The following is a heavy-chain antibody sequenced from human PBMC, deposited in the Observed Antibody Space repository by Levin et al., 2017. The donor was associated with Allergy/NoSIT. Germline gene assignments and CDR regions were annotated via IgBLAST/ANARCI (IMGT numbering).Heavy chain of an antibody. CDR2: ISYDGSNK. D-gene: IGHD2-21*01. Sequence: TGGSLRLSCAASGFTFSSYAMHWVRQAPGKGLEWVAVISYDGSNKYYADSVKGRFTISRDNSKNTLYLQMNSLRAEDTAVYYCARSNIVSWLADAFDIWGQGTMVTVSS. V-gene: IGHV3-30*04. J-gene: IGHJ3*02. CDR3: ARSNIVSWLADAFDI. CDR1: GFTFSSYA.